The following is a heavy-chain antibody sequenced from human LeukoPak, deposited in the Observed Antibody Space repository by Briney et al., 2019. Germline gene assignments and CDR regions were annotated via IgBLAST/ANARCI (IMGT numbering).Heavy chain of an antibody. CDR3: AREIPGELNAFDI. Sequence: GGSLRLSCVASGFTFSSYWMTWVRQAPGRGLERVANIKEDGSRTYYMDSVKGRFTISRDNAKSSLYLQMNSLRAEDRAVYYCAREIPGELNAFDIWGQGTMVTVSS. D-gene: IGHD2-2*01. V-gene: IGHV3-7*01. J-gene: IGHJ3*02. CDR1: GFTFSSYW. CDR2: IKEDGSRT.